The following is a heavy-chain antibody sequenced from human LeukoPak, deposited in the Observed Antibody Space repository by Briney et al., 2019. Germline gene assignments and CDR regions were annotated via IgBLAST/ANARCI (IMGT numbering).Heavy chain of an antibody. V-gene: IGHV4-61*02. CDR1: GGSINSGNYY. CDR3: ARGRTGYQLLPTKKDYSYYYVDV. CDR2: IYTSGST. Sequence: PSETLSLTCTVSGGSINSGNYYWSWIRQPAGKGLEWIGRIYTSGSTNYNPSLKSRVTISVDTSKNQFSLKLRSVTAADTAVYYCARGRTGYQLLPTKKDYSYYYVDVWDKGTTVTVSS. J-gene: IGHJ6*03. D-gene: IGHD2-2*01.